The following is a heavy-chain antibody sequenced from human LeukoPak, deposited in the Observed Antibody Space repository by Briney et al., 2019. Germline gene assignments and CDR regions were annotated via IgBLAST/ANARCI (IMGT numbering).Heavy chain of an antibody. D-gene: IGHD3-22*01. CDR3: NTGSGYHYADYFDY. J-gene: IGHJ4*02. Sequence: GGSLRLSCAASGFTSSSYAMSWVRQAPGKGLEWVSAISGSGGSTYYADSVKGRFTISRDNSKNTLYLQMNSLRAEDTAVYYCNTGSGYHYADYFDYWGQGTLVTVSS. CDR2: ISGSGGST. V-gene: IGHV3-23*01. CDR1: GFTSSSYA.